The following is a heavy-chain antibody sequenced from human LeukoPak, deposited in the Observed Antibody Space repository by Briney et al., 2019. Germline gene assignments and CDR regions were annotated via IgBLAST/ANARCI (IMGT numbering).Heavy chain of an antibody. CDR2: INTNTGNP. CDR3: ASLPYSGSYYS. J-gene: IGHJ4*02. D-gene: IGHD1-26*01. CDR1: GYTFTSYA. Sequence: GASVKVSCKASGYTFTSYAMNWVRQAPGQGLEWMGWINTNTGNPTYAQGFTGRFVFSLDTFVSTAYLQISSLKAEDPAVYYCASLPYSGSYYSWGQGTLVTVSS. V-gene: IGHV7-4-1*02.